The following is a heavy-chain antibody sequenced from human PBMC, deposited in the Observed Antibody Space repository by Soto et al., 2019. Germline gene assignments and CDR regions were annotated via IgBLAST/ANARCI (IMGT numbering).Heavy chain of an antibody. J-gene: IGHJ2*01. CDR1: GYTFPSYG. V-gene: IGHV1-18*01. Sequence: QVQLVQSGAEVKKPGASVKVSCKASGYTFPSYGISWARQAPGQGLEWMGWISAYTGNTNFAQNLKARVTMTTDTSTTTAYMGLRSLRSDDTAVYYCARDPIMITFGGGLFDLWGRGTLVTVSS. CDR2: ISAYTGNT. CDR3: ARDPIMITFGGGLFDL. D-gene: IGHD3-16*01.